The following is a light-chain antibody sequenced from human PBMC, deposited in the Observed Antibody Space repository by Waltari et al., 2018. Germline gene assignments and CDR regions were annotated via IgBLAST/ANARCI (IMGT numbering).Light chain of an antibody. Sequence: IVLTHYPATLSLSPGERATLSCSASQTVRTTYLAWYQQKPGQAPTLLIYGASNRATGIPDRFSGSGSGTDFSLTISSLEPEDFAVYYCQQYNTSPLTFGGGTKLEIK. J-gene: IGKJ4*01. CDR2: GAS. CDR1: QTVRTTY. CDR3: QQYNTSPLT. V-gene: IGKV3-20*01.